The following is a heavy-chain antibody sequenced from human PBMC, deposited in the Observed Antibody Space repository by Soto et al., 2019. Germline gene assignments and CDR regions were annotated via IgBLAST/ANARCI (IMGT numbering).Heavy chain of an antibody. CDR2: IIPIFGTA. Sequence: GASVKVSCKVSGGTFSSYAISWVRQAPGQGLEWMGGIIPIFGTANYAQKFQGRVTITADESTSTAYMELSSLRSEDTAVYYCARDSCISTSCYDLSPDYYYGMDVWGQGTTVTVSS. CDR3: ARDSCISTSCYDLSPDYYYGMDV. D-gene: IGHD2-2*01. V-gene: IGHV1-69*13. CDR1: GGTFSSYA. J-gene: IGHJ6*02.